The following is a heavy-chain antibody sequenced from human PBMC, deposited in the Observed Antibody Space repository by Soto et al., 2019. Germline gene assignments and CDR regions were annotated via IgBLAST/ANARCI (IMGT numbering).Heavy chain of an antibody. CDR2: MYYSGIT. V-gene: IGHV4-31*03. CDR3: ARGSLELYDRSGLFVGAFDI. Sequence: QVQLQESGPGLVKPSQTLSLTCTVSGGFISNGGYFWSWIRQHPGKALEWIGNMYYSGITHYNPSLTSRVSISVDTPTNQFSLRLSSMTAADTAVYYCARGSLELYDRSGLFVGAFDIWGLGTVVTVSS. J-gene: IGHJ3*02. D-gene: IGHD3-22*01. CDR1: GGFISNGGYF.